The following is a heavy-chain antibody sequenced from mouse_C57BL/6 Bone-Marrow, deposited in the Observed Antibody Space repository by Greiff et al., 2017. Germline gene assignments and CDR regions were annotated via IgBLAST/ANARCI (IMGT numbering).Heavy chain of an antibody. Sequence: VQLVESGAELARPGASVKLSCKASGYTFTSYGISWVKQRTGQGLEWIGEIYPRSGNTYYNEKFKGKATLTADKSSSTAYMALRSLTAENSEVYFGASGGYDDYAMDYWGQGTSVTVSS. CDR1: GYTFTSYG. CDR2: IYPRSGNT. D-gene: IGHD2-14*01. V-gene: IGHV1-81*01. J-gene: IGHJ4*01. CDR3: ASGGYDDYAMDY.